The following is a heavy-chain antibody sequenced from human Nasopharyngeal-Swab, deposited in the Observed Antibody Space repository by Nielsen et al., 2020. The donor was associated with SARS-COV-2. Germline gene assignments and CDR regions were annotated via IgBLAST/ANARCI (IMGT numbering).Heavy chain of an antibody. CDR1: GYSFRTYG. Sequence: LSLTCVASGYSFRTYGMSWVRPVPGKGLEWVSAISGSGDISGRGGSTYYADSVKGRFTISRDNSKNTVSLQMSSLRAEDTAVYYCAKDLRGPYFFWGQGTLVTVSS. CDR3: AKDLRGPYFF. D-gene: IGHD2/OR15-2a*01. V-gene: IGHV3-23*01. J-gene: IGHJ4*02. CDR2: ISGSGDISGRGGST.